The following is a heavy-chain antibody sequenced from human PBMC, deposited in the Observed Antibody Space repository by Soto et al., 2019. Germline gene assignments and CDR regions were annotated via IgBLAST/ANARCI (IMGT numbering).Heavy chain of an antibody. CDR1: GFTFSNYY. CDR2: ISSSGSTI. Sequence: GGSLRLSCAASGFTFSNYYMSWIRQAPGKGLEWVSYISSSGSTIYYADSVKGRFTISRDNAKNSLYLQMNSLRAEDTAVYYCALSFGGVQAANDYWGQGTLVTVSS. CDR3: ALSFGGVQAANDY. V-gene: IGHV3-11*01. J-gene: IGHJ4*02. D-gene: IGHD3-16*01.